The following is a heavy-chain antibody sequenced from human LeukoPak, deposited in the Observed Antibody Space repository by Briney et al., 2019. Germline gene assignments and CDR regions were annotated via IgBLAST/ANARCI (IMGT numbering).Heavy chain of an antibody. CDR2: INPSGGST. Sequence: ASVKVSCKASGYTFTSYYMHWVRQAPGQGLEWMGIINPSGGSTSYAQKFQGRVTMTRDTSTSTVYVELSSLRSEDTAVYYCAREEFRGGFDPWGQGTLVTVSS. D-gene: IGHD2/OR15-2a*01. CDR1: GYTFTSYY. CDR3: AREEFRGGFDP. V-gene: IGHV1-46*01. J-gene: IGHJ5*02.